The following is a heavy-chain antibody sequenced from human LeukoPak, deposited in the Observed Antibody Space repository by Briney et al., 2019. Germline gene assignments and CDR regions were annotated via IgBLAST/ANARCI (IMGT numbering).Heavy chain of an antibody. V-gene: IGHV1-2*02. CDR3: ARGGQVLRYLDWLLSH. J-gene: IGHJ4*02. CDR2: INPNSGGT. D-gene: IGHD3-9*01. Sequence: ASLKLSCTASGYTFTGYYMHWVRQAPGQGLEWMGWINPNSGGTNYAQKFQGRVTMTRDTTISTAYMELSRLRSDGKGVYYCARGGQVLRYLDWLLSHGGGETLDTVP. CDR1: GYTFTGYY.